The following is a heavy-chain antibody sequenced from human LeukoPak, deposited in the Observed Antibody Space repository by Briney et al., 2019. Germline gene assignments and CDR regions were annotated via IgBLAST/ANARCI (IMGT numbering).Heavy chain of an antibody. V-gene: IGHV3-21*01. J-gene: IGHJ6*03. D-gene: IGHD1-20*01. CDR2: ISSSSSYI. CDR1: GFTFSSYS. Sequence: GGSLRLSCAASGFTFSSYSMNWVRQAPGKGLEWVSSISSSSSYIYYADSVKGRFTISRDNAKNSLYLQMNSLRAEDTAVYYCARDGNNFYYYYMDVWGKGTTVTISS. CDR3: ARDGNNFYYYYMDV.